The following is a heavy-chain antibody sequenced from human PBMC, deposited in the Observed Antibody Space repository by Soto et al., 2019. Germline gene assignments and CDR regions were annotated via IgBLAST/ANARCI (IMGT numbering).Heavy chain of an antibody. Sequence: GGSLRLSCAASGFTFSSYGMHWVRQAPGKGLEWVAVISYDGSNKYYADSVKGRFTISRDNSKNTLYLQMNSLRAEDTAVYYCAKSKTAMVPYYFDYWGQGTLVTVSS. CDR3: AKSKTAMVPYYFDY. V-gene: IGHV3-30*18. J-gene: IGHJ4*02. CDR2: ISYDGSNK. D-gene: IGHD5-18*01. CDR1: GFTFSSYG.